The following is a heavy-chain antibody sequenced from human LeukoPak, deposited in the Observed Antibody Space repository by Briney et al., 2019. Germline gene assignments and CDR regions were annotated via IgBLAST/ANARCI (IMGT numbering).Heavy chain of an antibody. CDR2: IRDSGAST. V-gene: IGHV3-23*01. CDR3: AKAGRSGWYPGWPFDI. J-gene: IGHJ3*02. Sequence: PGGSLRLSCAASGFTFLTYAMSWVRQAPGKGLQWVSVIRDSGASTYYADSVKGRFTISRDNSKNTLYLQVNSLRAEDTAVYYCAKAGRSGWYPGWPFDIWGQGTMVTVSS. D-gene: IGHD6-19*01. CDR1: GFTFLTYA.